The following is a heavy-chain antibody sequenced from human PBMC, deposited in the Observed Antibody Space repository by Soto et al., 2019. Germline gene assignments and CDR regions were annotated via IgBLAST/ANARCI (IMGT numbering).Heavy chain of an antibody. D-gene: IGHD3-10*01. CDR1: GGTFSSYT. Sequence: ASVKVSCKASGGTFSSYTISWVRQAPGQGLEWMGRIIPILGIANYAQKFQGRVTITADKSTSTAYMELSSLRSEDTAVYYCARDNGYYGSGRSPWPGYYYYYMDVWGKGTTVTVSS. CDR3: ARDNGYYGSGRSPWPGYYYYYMDV. J-gene: IGHJ6*03. V-gene: IGHV1-69*04. CDR2: IIPILGIA.